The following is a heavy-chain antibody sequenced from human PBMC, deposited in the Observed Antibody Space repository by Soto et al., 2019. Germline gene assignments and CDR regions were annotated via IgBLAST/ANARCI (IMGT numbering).Heavy chain of an antibody. D-gene: IGHD3-9*01. CDR3: TGGFGCRFCEYYFDY. CDR1: GFTFGDYA. J-gene: IGHJ4*02. CDR2: IRSKAYGGTT. Sequence: PGGSLRLSCTASGFTFGDYAMSWFRQAPGKGLEWVGFIRSKAYGGTTEYAASVKGRFTISRDDSKSIAYLQMNSLKTEDTAVYYCTGGFGCRFCEYYFDYWGQGTLVTVSS. V-gene: IGHV3-49*03.